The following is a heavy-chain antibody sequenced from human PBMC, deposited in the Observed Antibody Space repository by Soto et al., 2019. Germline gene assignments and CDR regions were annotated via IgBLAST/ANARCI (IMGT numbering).Heavy chain of an antibody. CDR2: IYYSGST. D-gene: IGHD1-26*01. J-gene: IGHJ4*02. CDR1: GGPIRSGDSY. V-gene: IGHV4-30-4*01. Sequence: SQTLPLPCTVSGGPIRSGDSYWSWIRKPPGKGLEWIGYIYYSGSTYYNPSLKSRVTISVDTSKNQFSLKLSSVTAADTAVYYCARGVGVLGPPLNVWGLGTLVTVSS. CDR3: ARGVGVLGPPLNV.